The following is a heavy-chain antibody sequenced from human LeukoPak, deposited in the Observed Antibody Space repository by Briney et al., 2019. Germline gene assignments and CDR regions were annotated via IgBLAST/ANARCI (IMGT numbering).Heavy chain of an antibody. D-gene: IGHD3-10*01. V-gene: IGHV3-21*01. CDR2: ISSSSSYI. J-gene: IGHJ4*02. CDR3: ARGFHFDY. CDR1: GFTFSSYS. Sequence: GGSLRLSWAACGFTFSSYSRKWVRQARGKGVEWVSSISSSSSYIYYADSVKGRFTISRDNAKNSLYLQMNSLRAEDTAVYYCARGFHFDYWGQGALVTVSS.